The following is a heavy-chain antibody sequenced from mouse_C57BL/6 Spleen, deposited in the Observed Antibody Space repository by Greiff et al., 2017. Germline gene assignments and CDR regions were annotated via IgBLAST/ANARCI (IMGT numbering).Heavy chain of an antibody. J-gene: IGHJ3*01. CDR2: MFPGSGST. V-gene: IGHV1-75*01. D-gene: IGHD1-1*01. CDR3: ARDYGSSPWFAY. Sequence: VQLVESGPELVKPGASVKISCKASGYTFTDYYINWVKQRPGQGLEWIGWMFPGSGSTYYTEKFKGKATLTVDKSSSTAYMLLSSLTSEDSAVYFCARDYGSSPWFAYWGQGTLVTVSA. CDR1: GYTFTDYY.